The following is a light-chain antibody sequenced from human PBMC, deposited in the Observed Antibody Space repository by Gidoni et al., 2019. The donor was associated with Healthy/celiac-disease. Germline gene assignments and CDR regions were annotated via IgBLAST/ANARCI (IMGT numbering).Light chain of an antibody. CDR1: PSISSY. Sequence: SASVGDIVTITCRASPSISSYLNWYQQKPGKATKLLIYAASSLQSGVPSRFSGSGSGTDFTLTISSLQPEDFATYYCQQSYSTPPYTFGQGTKLEIK. J-gene: IGKJ2*01. CDR2: AAS. V-gene: IGKV1-39*01. CDR3: QQSYSTPPYT.